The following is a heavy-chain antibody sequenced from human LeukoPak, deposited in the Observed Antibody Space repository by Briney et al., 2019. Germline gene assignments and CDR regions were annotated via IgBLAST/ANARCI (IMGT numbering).Heavy chain of an antibody. J-gene: IGHJ4*02. CDR2: ISAYNGNT. Sequence: ASVKVSCKASGYTFTSYGISWVRQAPGQGLAWMGWISAYNGNTNYAQKLQGRVTMTTDTSTSTAYMELRSLRSDDTAVYYCARDWRIALAVGATFDYWGQGTLVTVSS. CDR3: ARDWRIALAVGATFDY. CDR1: GYTFTSYG. V-gene: IGHV1-18*01. D-gene: IGHD6-19*01.